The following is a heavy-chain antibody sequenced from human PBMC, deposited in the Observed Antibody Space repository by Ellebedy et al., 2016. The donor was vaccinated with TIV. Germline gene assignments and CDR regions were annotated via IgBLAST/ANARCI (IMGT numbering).Heavy chain of an antibody. CDR1: GGSISSGDYY. D-gene: IGHD6-13*01. J-gene: IGHJ4*02. V-gene: IGHV4-30-4*02. CDR3: ARVRAAAGMAHFDN. Sequence: MPSETLSLTCTVSGGSISSGDYYWSWIRQPPGKGLEWIGYIYYSGSTYYNPSLKSRVTISVDTSKNQFSLKQRSVTAADTAVYYCARVRAAAGMAHFDNWGQGTLVTVSS. CDR2: IYYSGST.